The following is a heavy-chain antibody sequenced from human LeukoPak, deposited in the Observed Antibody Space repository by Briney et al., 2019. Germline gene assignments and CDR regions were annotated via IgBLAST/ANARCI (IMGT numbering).Heavy chain of an antibody. J-gene: IGHJ5*02. D-gene: IGHD2-2*01. V-gene: IGHV4-4*02. Sequence: SETLSLTCAVSGGSISSNNWWNWVRQPPGKGLEWIGSIYYSGSTYYNPSLKSRVTISVDTSKNQFSLKLSSVTAADTAVYYCARFKSFRYCSSTSCRNWFDPWGQGTLVTVSS. CDR2: IYYSGST. CDR3: ARFKSFRYCSSTSCRNWFDP. CDR1: GGSISSNNW.